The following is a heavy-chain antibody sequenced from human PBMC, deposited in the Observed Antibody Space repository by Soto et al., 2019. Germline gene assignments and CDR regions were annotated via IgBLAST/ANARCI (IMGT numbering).Heavy chain of an antibody. CDR1: GYTFTSYD. J-gene: IGHJ5*02. D-gene: IGHD1-7*01. V-gene: IGHV1-8*01. CDR2: MNPNSGNT. Sequence: GASVKVSCKASGYTFTSYDINWVRQATGQGLEWKGWMNPNSGNTGYAQKFQGRVTMTRNTSISTAYMELSSLRSEDTAVYYCARGVAGTFLVRWFDPWGQGTLVTVSS. CDR3: ARGVAGTFLVRWFDP.